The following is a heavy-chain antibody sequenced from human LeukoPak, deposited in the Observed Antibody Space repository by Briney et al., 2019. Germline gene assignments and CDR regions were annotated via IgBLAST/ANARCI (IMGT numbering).Heavy chain of an antibody. CDR3: ARARGGGSYYYYYMDV. CDR2: IIPIFGTA. Sequence: ASVKVSCKASGGTVSSYAISWVRQAPGQGLEWMGGIIPIFGTANYAQKFQGRVTITTDESTSTAYMELSSLRSEDTAVYYCARARGGGSYYYYYMDVWGKGTTVTVSS. V-gene: IGHV1-69*05. J-gene: IGHJ6*03. D-gene: IGHD3-10*01. CDR1: GGTVSSYA.